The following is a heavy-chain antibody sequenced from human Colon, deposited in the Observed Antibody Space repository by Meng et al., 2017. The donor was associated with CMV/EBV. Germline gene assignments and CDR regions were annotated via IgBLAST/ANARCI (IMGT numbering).Heavy chain of an antibody. J-gene: IGHJ4*02. Sequence: GESLKISCAGSGFTFSSYGMNWVRQAPGKGLEWVSYVSSDGKTIYYANSVRGRFTISRDNSKNTLFLQMNSLTNGDTAVYYCVTKRAKYCSSGPCPGYFDNWGQGTLVTVSS. CDR3: VTKRAKYCSSGPCPGYFDN. D-gene: IGHD2-15*01. V-gene: IGHV3-48*02. CDR1: GFTFSSYG. CDR2: VSSDGKTI.